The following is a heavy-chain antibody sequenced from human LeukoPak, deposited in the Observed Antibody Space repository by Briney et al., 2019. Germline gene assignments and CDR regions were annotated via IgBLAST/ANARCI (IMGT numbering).Heavy chain of an antibody. CDR1: GFTFSSYS. CDR3: AREGVVVGRDFDY. Sequence: GGSLRLSCAASGFTFSSYSMNWVRQAPAKGQEWVSYISNSDSTICYADSVNGRFTISRDNAKNALYLQMNSLRAEDTAFYYCAREGVVVGRDFDYWGQGTLDTVSS. J-gene: IGHJ4*02. CDR2: ISNSDSTI. V-gene: IGHV3-48*04. D-gene: IGHD2-15*01.